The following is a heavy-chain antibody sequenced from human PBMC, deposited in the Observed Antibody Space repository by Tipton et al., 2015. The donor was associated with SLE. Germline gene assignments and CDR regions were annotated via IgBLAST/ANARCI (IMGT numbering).Heavy chain of an antibody. J-gene: IGHJ4*02. CDR1: GNTFTTYD. V-gene: IGHV1-8*01. Sequence: QSGPEVKKPGASVKVSCKASGNTFTTYDIKWVRQATGQGLEWMGWMNPNSGNTGYAQKFQGRVAMTRNTSISTAYMELSSLTSEDTAVYFCATLAVTGQDYWGQGTLVTVSS. CDR3: ATLAVTGQDY. D-gene: IGHD6-19*01. CDR2: MNPNSGNT.